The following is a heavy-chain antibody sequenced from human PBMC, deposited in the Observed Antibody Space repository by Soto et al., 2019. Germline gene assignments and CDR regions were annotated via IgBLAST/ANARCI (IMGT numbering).Heavy chain of an antibody. V-gene: IGHV4-30-4*01. CDR3: ARDRTGTRGGAFDI. CDR1: GGSISSGDYY. CDR2: IYYSGST. D-gene: IGHD1-7*01. Sequence: SETLSLTCTVSGGSISSGDYYWSWIRQPPGKGLEWIGYIYYSGSTYYNPSLKSRVTISVDTSKNQFSLKLSSVTAADTAVYYCARDRTGTRGGAFDIWGQGTMVTVSS. J-gene: IGHJ3*02.